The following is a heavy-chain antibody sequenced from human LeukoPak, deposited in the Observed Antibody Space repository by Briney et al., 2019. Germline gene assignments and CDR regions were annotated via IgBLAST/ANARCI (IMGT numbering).Heavy chain of an antibody. D-gene: IGHD6-13*01. Sequence: ASVKVSCKASGYTFTSYGISWVRQAPGQGLEWMGWISAYNGNTNYAQKLQGRVTMTTDTSTSTAYMELRSLRSEDTAVYYCARDLLKDSSSWETHFYFDYWGQGTLVTVSS. J-gene: IGHJ4*02. V-gene: IGHV1-18*01. CDR3: ARDLLKDSSSWETHFYFDY. CDR1: GYTFTSYG. CDR2: ISAYNGNT.